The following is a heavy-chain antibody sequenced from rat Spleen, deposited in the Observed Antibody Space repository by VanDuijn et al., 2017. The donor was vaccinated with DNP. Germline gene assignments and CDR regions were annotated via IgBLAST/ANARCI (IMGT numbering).Heavy chain of an antibody. D-gene: IGHD1-9*01. CDR3: TRMGYYGYKGY. CDR1: GFNFNDYW. CDR2: INKDGNTI. J-gene: IGHJ2*01. Sequence: EVKLVESGGGLVQPGRSLKLSCVASGFNFNDYWMGWVRQAPGKGLEWIGEINKDGNTINYTPSLKDKFTISRENAQNTLYLQMSTLGSEDTAIYYCTRMGYYGYKGYWGQGVMVTVSS. V-gene: IGHV4-2*01.